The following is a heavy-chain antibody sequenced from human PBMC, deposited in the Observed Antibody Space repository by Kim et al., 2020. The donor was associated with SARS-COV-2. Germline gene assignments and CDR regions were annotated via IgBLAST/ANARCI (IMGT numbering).Heavy chain of an antibody. D-gene: IGHD3-10*01. Sequence: SETLSLTCTVSGGSISSSSYYWGWIRQPPGKGLEWIGSIYYSGSTYYNPSLKSRVTISVDTSKNQFSLKLSSVTAADTAVYYCARVSVPNTYYYGSGSYASRYYYYGMDVWGQGTTVTVSS. CDR1: GGSISSSSYY. CDR3: ARVSVPNTYYYGSGSYASRYYYYGMDV. CDR2: IYYSGST. J-gene: IGHJ6*02. V-gene: IGHV4-39*07.